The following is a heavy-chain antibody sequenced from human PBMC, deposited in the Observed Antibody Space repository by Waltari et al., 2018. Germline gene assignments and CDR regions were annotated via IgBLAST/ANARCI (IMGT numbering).Heavy chain of an antibody. V-gene: IGHV1-2*02. Sequence: HWVRQAPGQGLEWMGWINPNSGVTRYAQNFQGRVTMTRDTSVSTAYMELNRLTSDDTAVYYCARGYGSSNWYFDLWGRGTLVTVSP. CDR2: INPNSGVT. J-gene: IGHJ2*01. D-gene: IGHD6-19*01. CDR3: ARGYGSSNWYFDL.